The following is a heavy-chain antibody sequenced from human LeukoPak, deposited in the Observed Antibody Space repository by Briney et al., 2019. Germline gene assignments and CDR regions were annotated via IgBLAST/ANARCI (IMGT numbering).Heavy chain of an antibody. Sequence: GASVKVSCKASGYTFTSYGISWVRQAPGQGLEWMGWISAYNGNTNYAQKLQGRVTMTTDTSTSTAYMELRSLRSDDTAVYYCARAFGIVGATTPWFDPWGQGTLVTVSS. D-gene: IGHD1-26*01. J-gene: IGHJ5*02. V-gene: IGHV1-18*01. CDR3: ARAFGIVGATTPWFDP. CDR2: ISAYNGNT. CDR1: GYTFTSYG.